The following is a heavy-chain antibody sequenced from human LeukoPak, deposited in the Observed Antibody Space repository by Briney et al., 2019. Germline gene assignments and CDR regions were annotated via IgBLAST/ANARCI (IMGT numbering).Heavy chain of an antibody. CDR3: ASVEMVSFNY. V-gene: IGHV3-23*01. D-gene: IGHD5-24*01. Sequence: GGSLRLSCTASGFTFGDYAMSWFRQAPGKGLEWVSAISGSGGSTYYADSVKGRFTISRDNSKNTLYLQMNSLRAEDTAVYYCASVEMVSFNYWGQGTLVTVSS. CDR1: GFTFGDYA. CDR2: ISGSGGST. J-gene: IGHJ4*02.